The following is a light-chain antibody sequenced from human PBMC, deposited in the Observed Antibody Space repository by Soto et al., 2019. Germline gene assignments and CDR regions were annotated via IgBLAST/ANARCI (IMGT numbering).Light chain of an antibody. Sequence: IVLTQSPDTLSLSPGERATLSCRASPAVTSSNYIAWYQQKPGQAPRLLIYGASRRATGIPDRFSGSGSGTDFTLTIDRLEPEDFGVYYCQQLTDWPPQWTFGQGTKVEIK. CDR3: QQLTDWPPQWT. CDR2: GAS. J-gene: IGKJ1*01. V-gene: IGKV3D-20*02. CDR1: PAVTSSN.